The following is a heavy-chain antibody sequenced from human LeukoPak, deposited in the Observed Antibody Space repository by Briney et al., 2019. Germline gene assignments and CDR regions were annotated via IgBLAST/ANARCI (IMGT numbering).Heavy chain of an antibody. CDR3: ASRPDDYGDYVWVY. CDR2: IIPIFGTA. J-gene: IGHJ4*02. D-gene: IGHD4-17*01. Sequence: ASVKVSCKASGGTFSSYAISWVRQAPGQGLEWMGGIIPIFGTANYAQKFQGRVTITAGESTSTAYMELSSLRSEDTAVYYCASRPDDYGDYVWVYWGQGTLVTVSS. CDR1: GGTFSSYA. V-gene: IGHV1-69*13.